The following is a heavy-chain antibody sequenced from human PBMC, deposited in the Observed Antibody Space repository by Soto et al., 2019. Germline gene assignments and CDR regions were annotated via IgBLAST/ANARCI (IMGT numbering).Heavy chain of an antibody. Sequence: PSETLSLTCTVSGGSISSTSYYWGWIRQPPGKGLEWIGSICYSVSTYYNPSLNSRVTISVDTSKNQFSLKLSSVTAADTAVYYCARRTATAGHYFDYWGQGALVTVSS. CDR3: ARRTATAGHYFDY. D-gene: IGHD5-18*01. J-gene: IGHJ4*02. CDR2: ICYSVST. CDR1: GGSISSTSYY. V-gene: IGHV4-39*01.